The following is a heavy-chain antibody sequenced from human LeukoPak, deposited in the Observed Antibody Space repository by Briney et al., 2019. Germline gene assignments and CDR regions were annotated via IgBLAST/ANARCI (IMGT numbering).Heavy chain of an antibody. Sequence: GRSLRLSCAASGFTFSSYGMHWVRQAPGKGLEWVAVISYDGSNKYYADSVKGRFTISRDNSKNTLYLQMNSLRAEDTAVYYCARDSGVVIIRYYMDVWGKGTTVTVSS. CDR1: GFTFSSYG. D-gene: IGHD3-3*01. CDR3: ARDSGVVIIRYYMDV. V-gene: IGHV3-30*03. CDR2: ISYDGSNK. J-gene: IGHJ6*03.